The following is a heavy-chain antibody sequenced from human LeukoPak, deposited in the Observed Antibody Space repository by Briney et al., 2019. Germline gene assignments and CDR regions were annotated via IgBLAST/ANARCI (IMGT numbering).Heavy chain of an antibody. V-gene: IGHV2-70*18. CDR1: GGSISSNYW. J-gene: IGHJ4*02. Sequence: TLSLTCTVSGGSISSNYWSWIRQPPGKALEWLALIDWDDDKYYSTSLKTRLTISKDTSKNQVVLTMTNMDPVDTATYYCAGLKPYYFDYWGQGTLVTVSS. CDR3: AGLKPYYFDY. CDR2: IDWDDDK.